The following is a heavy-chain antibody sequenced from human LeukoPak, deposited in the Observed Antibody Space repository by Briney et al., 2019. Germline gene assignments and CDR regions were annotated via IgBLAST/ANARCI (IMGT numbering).Heavy chain of an antibody. D-gene: IGHD1-7*01. J-gene: IGHJ5*02. CDR2: IKQDGSEK. CDR1: GFTFSSYA. V-gene: IGHV3-7*01. CDR3: ARDLGAGTTFYEGWFDP. Sequence: GGSLRLSCAASGFTFSSYAMSWVRQAPGKGLEWVANIKQDGSEKYYVDSVKGRFTISRDNAKNSLYLQMNSLRAEDTAVYYCARDLGAGTTFYEGWFDPWGQGTLVTVSS.